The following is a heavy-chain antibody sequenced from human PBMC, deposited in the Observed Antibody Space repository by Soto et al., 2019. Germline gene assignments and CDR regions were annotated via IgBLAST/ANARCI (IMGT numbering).Heavy chain of an antibody. CDR2: ISWNSGSI. Sequence: GGSLRLSCAASGFTFDDYAMHWVRQAPGEGLEWVSGISWNSGSIGYADSVKGRFTISRENAKNSLYLQMNSLRAEDTALYYCAKVMDYGSGSYYNGAYYYYGMDVWGQGTTVTVSS. D-gene: IGHD3-10*01. CDR3: AKVMDYGSGSYYNGAYYYYGMDV. J-gene: IGHJ6*02. V-gene: IGHV3-9*01. CDR1: GFTFDDYA.